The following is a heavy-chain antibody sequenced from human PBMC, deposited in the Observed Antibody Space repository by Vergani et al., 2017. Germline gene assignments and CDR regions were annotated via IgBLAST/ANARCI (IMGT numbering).Heavy chain of an antibody. V-gene: IGHV3-33*01. CDR2: IWYDGSHK. J-gene: IGHJ5*01. CDR1: GFTFSSHG. D-gene: IGHD7-27*01. Sequence: QVQLVESEGGVVQPGRSLTLSCVASGFTFSSHGMHWVRQAPGKGLEWVAVIWYDGSHKYYGDSVKGRFTISRDNSKNTLYLQMNSLSVEDTAVYYCARWGNEKRLDSWGQGTLVTVSS. CDR3: ARWGNEKRLDS.